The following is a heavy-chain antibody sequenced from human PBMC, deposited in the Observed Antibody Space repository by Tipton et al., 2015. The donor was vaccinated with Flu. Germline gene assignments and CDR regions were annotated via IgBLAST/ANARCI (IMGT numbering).Heavy chain of an antibody. CDR1: GGSVSPYY. V-gene: IGHV4-59*02. CDR3: ARDLVQDYRDQYFGMDV. J-gene: IGHJ6*02. D-gene: IGHD4-11*01. CDR2: IYYRGTT. Sequence: LSCTVSGGSVSPYYWNWVRQSPGKGLEWIGYIYYRGTTGYNPSLKSRVTISVDTSKNQVSLKLTSVTAADTAVYYCARDLVQDYRDQYFGMDVWGQGTTVTASS.